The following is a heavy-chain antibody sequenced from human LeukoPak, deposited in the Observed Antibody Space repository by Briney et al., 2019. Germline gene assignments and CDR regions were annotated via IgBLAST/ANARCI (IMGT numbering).Heavy chain of an antibody. CDR1: GFTFSSYG. CDR3: AKALTFYSGSYDY. Sequence: GRSLRLSCAASGFTFSSYGMHWVRQAPGKGLEWVAVISYDGSNKYYADSVKGRFTISRDNSKNTLYLQMNSLRAEDTAVYYCAKALTFYSGSYDYWGQGTLVTVSS. D-gene: IGHD1-26*01. V-gene: IGHV3-30*18. J-gene: IGHJ4*02. CDR2: ISYDGSNK.